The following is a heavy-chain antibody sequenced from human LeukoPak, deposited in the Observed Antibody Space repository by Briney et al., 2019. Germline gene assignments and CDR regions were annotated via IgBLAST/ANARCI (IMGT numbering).Heavy chain of an antibody. D-gene: IGHD3-9*01. Sequence: GGSLRLSCAASGFTFSSYSMNWVRQAPGKGLEWVSYISSSSTIYYADSVKGRFTISRDNAKNSLYLQMNSLRAEDTAVYYCARDPGKTYYDILTGYSHFDYWGQGTLVTVSS. V-gene: IGHV3-48*04. CDR2: ISSSSTI. CDR3: ARDPGKTYYDILTGYSHFDY. CDR1: GFTFSSYS. J-gene: IGHJ4*02.